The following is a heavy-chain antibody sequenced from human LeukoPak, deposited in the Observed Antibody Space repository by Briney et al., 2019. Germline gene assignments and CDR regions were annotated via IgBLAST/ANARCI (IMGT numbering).Heavy chain of an antibody. CDR1: GFTFSSYG. J-gene: IGHJ4*02. V-gene: IGHV3-30*18. D-gene: IGHD5-12*01. Sequence: GGSLRLSCAASGFTFSSYGMHWVRQAPGKGLEWVAVISYDGSNKYYADSVKGRFTISRDNSKNTLYLQMNSLRAEDTAVYYCAYEGVATTLDYWGQGTLVTVSS. CDR2: ISYDGSNK. CDR3: AYEGVATTLDY.